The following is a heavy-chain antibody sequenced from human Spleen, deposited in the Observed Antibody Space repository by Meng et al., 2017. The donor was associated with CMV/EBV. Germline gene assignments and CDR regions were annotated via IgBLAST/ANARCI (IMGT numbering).Heavy chain of an antibody. D-gene: IGHD2-15*01. CDR3: ARTRSSRHFDY. V-gene: IGHV3-7*01. Sequence: GGSLRLSCAASGFTFSSYSMNWVRQAPGKGLEWVANVQQDGSEKNYVDSVKGRFSISRDNAKNSLYLQLNSLRAEDTAVYYCARTRSSRHFDYWGQGTLVTVSS. CDR2: VQQDGSEK. CDR1: GFTFSSYS. J-gene: IGHJ4*02.